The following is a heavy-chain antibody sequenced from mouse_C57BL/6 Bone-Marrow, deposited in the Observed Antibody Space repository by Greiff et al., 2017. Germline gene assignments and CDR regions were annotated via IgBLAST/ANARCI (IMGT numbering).Heavy chain of an antibody. CDR1: GYTFTSYW. Sequence: LQQPGTSVKLSCKASGYTFTSYWMHWVKQRPGQGLEWIGVIDPSDSYTNYNQKFKGKATLTVDTSSSTAYMQLSSLTSEDSAVYYCARLSFAYWGQGTLVTVSA. CDR2: IDPSDSYT. CDR3: ARLSFAY. J-gene: IGHJ3*01. V-gene: IGHV1-59*01.